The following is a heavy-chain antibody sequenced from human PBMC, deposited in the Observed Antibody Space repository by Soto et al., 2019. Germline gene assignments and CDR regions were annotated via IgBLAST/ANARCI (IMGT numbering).Heavy chain of an antibody. CDR1: GFTFSSYG. V-gene: IGHV3-33*01. CDR3: ARDRPYYYYYGIDV. J-gene: IGHJ6*02. Sequence: GGSLRLSCAASGFTFSSYGMHWVRQAPGKGLEWVAVIWYDGSNKYYADSVKGRFTISRDNSKNTLYLQMNSLRAEDTAVYYCARDRPYYYYYGIDVWGQGTTVTVYS. CDR2: IWYDGSNK.